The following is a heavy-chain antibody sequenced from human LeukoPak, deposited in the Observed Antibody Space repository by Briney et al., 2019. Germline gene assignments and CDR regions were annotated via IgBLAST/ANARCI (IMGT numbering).Heavy chain of an antibody. CDR1: GASISSDY. D-gene: IGHD2-21*02. Sequence: SETLSLTCSVSGASISSDYRSWIQQPPGKGLEWIGNIYSSETTKYNPSLRSRATISGDTSKNQFSLKLSSVTAADTAVYYCARHFPYCGGDCPYYYMDVWGKGTTVTVSS. CDR3: ARHFPYCGGDCPYYYMDV. J-gene: IGHJ6*03. V-gene: IGHV4-4*09. CDR2: IYSSETT.